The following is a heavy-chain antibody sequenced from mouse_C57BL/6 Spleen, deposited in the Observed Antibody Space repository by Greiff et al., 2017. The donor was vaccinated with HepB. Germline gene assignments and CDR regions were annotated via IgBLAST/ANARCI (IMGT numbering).Heavy chain of an antibody. Sequence: QVQLKQSGPGLVQPSQRLSITCTVSGFSLTSYGVHWVRQSPGKGLEWLGVIWSGGSTDYNAAFISRLSISKDNSKSQVFFKMNSLQADDTAIYYCARNPLYYGSSHYAMDYWGQGTSVTVSS. D-gene: IGHD1-1*01. CDR3: ARNPLYYGSSHYAMDY. J-gene: IGHJ4*01. V-gene: IGHV2-2*01. CDR2: IWSGGST. CDR1: GFSLTSYG.